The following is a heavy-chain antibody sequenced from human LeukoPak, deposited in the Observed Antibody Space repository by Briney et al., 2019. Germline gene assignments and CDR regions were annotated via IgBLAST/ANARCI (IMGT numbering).Heavy chain of an antibody. Sequence: PGGSLRLSCAASGFTVSSTYMSWVRQAPGKGLEWVSIISNAGSTYYADSVKGRLTISRDNSKNTVFLQINSLRAEDTAVYYCARVSTMVRGVMTFDPWGQGTLVTVSS. D-gene: IGHD3-10*01. CDR1: GFTVSSTY. CDR2: ISNAGST. CDR3: ARVSTMVRGVMTFDP. J-gene: IGHJ5*02. V-gene: IGHV3-53*01.